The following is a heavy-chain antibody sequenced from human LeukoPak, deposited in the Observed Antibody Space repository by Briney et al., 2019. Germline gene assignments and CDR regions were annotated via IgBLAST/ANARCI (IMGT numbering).Heavy chain of an antibody. CDR1: GFTFSSYA. CDR3: GKDRGEQLWLSFPIDY. D-gene: IGHD5-18*01. CDR2: ISGSGDST. V-gene: IGHV3-23*01. J-gene: IGHJ4*02. Sequence: GGSLRLSCAASGFTFSSYAMSWVRQAPGKGLEWVSTISGSGDSTYYADSVKGRFTVSRDNSKKTLYLQMNSLRAEDTAVYYCGKDRGEQLWLSFPIDYWGQGTLVPVSS.